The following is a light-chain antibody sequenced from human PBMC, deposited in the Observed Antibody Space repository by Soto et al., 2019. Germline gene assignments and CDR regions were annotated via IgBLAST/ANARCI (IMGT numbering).Light chain of an antibody. J-gene: IGLJ3*02. CDR1: TSDVGRYNY. CDR2: DVS. CDR3: NSYTTGTTWV. V-gene: IGLV2-14*01. Sequence: QSALTQPASVSGSPGQSITISCTGTTSDVGRYNYVSWHQQHPGKAPKLLIFDVSNRPSGVSDRFSGSKSGNTGSLTISGLQAEDEADYYCNSYTTGTTWVFGGGTKLTVL.